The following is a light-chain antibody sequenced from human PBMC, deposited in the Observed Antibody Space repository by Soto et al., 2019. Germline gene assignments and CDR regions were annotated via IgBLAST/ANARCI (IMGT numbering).Light chain of an antibody. J-gene: IGKJ4*01. CDR2: GAS. V-gene: IGKV3-20*01. CDR3: QQYGSSGLT. Sequence: EIVMTQSPATLSVSPGEIATLSCRASQSVSNNYLAWYQLKPGQAPRFLIYGASNRATGIPDRFSGSGSGTDFTLTISRLEPEDSAVYYCQQYGSSGLTFGGGTKVDIK. CDR1: QSVSNNY.